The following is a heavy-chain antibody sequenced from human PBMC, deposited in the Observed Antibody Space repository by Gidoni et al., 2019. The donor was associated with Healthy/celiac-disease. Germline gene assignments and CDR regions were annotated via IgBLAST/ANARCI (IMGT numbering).Heavy chain of an antibody. CDR2: ISGRGGST. CDR1: GFTFISSA. CDR3: AKTWGSDY. J-gene: IGHJ4*02. V-gene: IGHV3-23*01. D-gene: IGHD7-27*01. Sequence: EVQLLESGGGLVQPGGSRRLSGAASGFTFISSALSWVRQAPGKGLEWGSAISGRGGSTYYADSVKGRFTISRDNSKNTLYLQMNSLRAEDMAVYYCAKTWGSDYWGQGTLVTVSS.